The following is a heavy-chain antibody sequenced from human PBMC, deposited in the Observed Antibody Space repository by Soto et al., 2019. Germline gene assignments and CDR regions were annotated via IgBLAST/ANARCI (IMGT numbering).Heavy chain of an antibody. CDR3: ARDGYSFDSSGYQSVYYFDY. J-gene: IGHJ4*02. Sequence: SETLSLTCTVSGGSIRSYYWSWIRQPPGKGLEGSGYIYFSGSTNYNPALKSRVTISGDTSKNQFSLKLSSVTAAATAVYYCARDGYSFDSSGYQSVYYFDYWGQGTRVTVSS. CDR2: IYFSGST. D-gene: IGHD3-22*01. CDR1: GGSIRSYY. V-gene: IGHV4-59*01.